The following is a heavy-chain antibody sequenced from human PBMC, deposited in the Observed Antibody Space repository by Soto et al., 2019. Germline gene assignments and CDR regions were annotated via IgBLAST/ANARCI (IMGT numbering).Heavy chain of an antibody. CDR2: TYYRSKWYN. V-gene: IGHV6-1*01. D-gene: IGHD1-1*01. CDR1: GASVSSHSAT. J-gene: IGHJ5*02. Sequence: QVQLQQSGPGLVTPSQTLSLTCAISGASVSSHSATWNWIRQSPSRGLEGLVRTYYRSKWYNDYAISVKSRITIKADTSRNQFSLQLNSVIPEDTAVYYCGRAHLGTDRNILEPFDPWGQGTLVTVSS. CDR3: GRAHLGTDRNILEPFDP.